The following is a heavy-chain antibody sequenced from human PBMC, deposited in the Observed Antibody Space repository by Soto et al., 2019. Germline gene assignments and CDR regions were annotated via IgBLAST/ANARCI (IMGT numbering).Heavy chain of an antibody. V-gene: IGHV1-18*01. Sequence: QVQLVQSGGEVKKPGASVKVSCKTSGYTFTTYGISWVRQAPGQGLEWVGWISAYSGKTHYAQKFQGKVTMTTDTSTNTAYLELRSLRSYDTAVYYCARHPYLADHQYWGQGTLVTVSS. CDR3: ARHPYLADHQY. J-gene: IGHJ4*02. CDR1: GYTFTTYG. CDR2: ISAYSGKT. D-gene: IGHD3-16*01.